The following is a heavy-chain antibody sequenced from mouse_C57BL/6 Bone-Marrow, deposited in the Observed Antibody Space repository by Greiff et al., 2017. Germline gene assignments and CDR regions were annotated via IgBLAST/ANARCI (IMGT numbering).Heavy chain of an antibody. Sequence: VQLQQSGAGLARPGASVKLSCTASGYTFTSYGISWVRQRPGQGLEWIGEICPRSGNTYYNETFNGMATLTADKSYSTAYIQLSSLTSEDSAVYYCARLWFRNYFDYWGQGTTLTVSS. J-gene: IGHJ2*01. D-gene: IGHD2-2*01. CDR1: GYTFTSYG. CDR2: ICPRSGNT. CDR3: ARLWFRNYFDY. V-gene: IGHV1-81*01.